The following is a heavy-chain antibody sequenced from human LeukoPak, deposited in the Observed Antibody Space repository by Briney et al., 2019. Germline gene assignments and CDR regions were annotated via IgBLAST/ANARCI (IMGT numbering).Heavy chain of an antibody. CDR2: IYYNGST. CDR1: GDSISSSSYY. D-gene: IGHD2-15*01. CDR3: ARLLVGYCGSCYLFDL. Sequence: SETLSLTCTVSGDSISSSSYYWGWIRQPPGKGLEWIGSIYYNGSTYYNPSLKIRVTISVDTSKNQFSLKLTSVAVSDTAVYDCARLLVGYCGSCYLFDLGGKGTLVTFSS. V-gene: IGHV4-39*01. J-gene: IGHJ4*02.